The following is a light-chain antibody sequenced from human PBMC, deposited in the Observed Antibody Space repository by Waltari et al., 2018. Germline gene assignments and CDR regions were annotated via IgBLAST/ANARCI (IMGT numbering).Light chain of an antibody. CDR1: SSDVGRYNR. Sequence: QSALTQPPSVSGSPGQSVTISCAGTSSDVGRYNRVSWYQQSPGTAPKVIIYDVTNRPTGVPDRFAASKSGNTASLTISGLQSEDEADYYCISHTPSDTYVFGTGTKVAVL. V-gene: IGLV2-18*02. J-gene: IGLJ1*01. CDR2: DVT. CDR3: ISHTPSDTYV.